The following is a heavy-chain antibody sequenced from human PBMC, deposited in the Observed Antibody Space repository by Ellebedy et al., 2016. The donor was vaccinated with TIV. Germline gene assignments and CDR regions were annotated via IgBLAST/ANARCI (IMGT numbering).Heavy chain of an antibody. J-gene: IGHJ3*02. CDR1: GFSLSNYG. CDR2: TGTAGDT. D-gene: IGHD1-26*01. V-gene: IGHV3-13*01. Sequence: GESLKISXAASGFSLSNYGMHWVRQVTGKGLEWVSATGTAGDTFYSGSVKGRFTISRDNAKNSLHLQINSLRAGDTAVYYCARDRGALGAFDIWGQGTMVTVSS. CDR3: ARDRGALGAFDI.